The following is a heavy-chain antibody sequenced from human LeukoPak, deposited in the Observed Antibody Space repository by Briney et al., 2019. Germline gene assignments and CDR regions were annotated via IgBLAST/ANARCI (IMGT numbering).Heavy chain of an antibody. CDR2: IIPIFATT. CDR3: ARGPPLTFDHTPEGYYHYYMDV. J-gene: IGHJ6*03. Sequence: SVKVSCKTSGGTFSSFAIAWVRQAPGQGLECMAGIIPIFATTNYAQEFQGRVSLTADESTSTVYMELSSLRYDDTAVYYCARGPPLTFDHTPEGYYHYYMDVWGDGTTVTISS. V-gene: IGHV1-69*13. CDR1: GGTFSSFA. D-gene: IGHD1-14*01.